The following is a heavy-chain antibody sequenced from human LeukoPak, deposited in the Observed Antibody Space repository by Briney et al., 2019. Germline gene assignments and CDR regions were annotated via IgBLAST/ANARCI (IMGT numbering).Heavy chain of an antibody. CDR1: GGSISSGGYY. Sequence: SETLSLTCTVSGGSISSGGYYWSWIRQPPGKGLEWIGDIYHRGSTYYNPSLKGRVTISVDRSKNQFSLKLSSVTAADTAVYYCARGLNPEWELQRPTYYYYYMDVWGKGTTVTVSS. J-gene: IGHJ6*03. CDR3: ARGLNPEWELQRPTYYYYYMDV. D-gene: IGHD1-26*01. V-gene: IGHV4-30-2*01. CDR2: IYHRGST.